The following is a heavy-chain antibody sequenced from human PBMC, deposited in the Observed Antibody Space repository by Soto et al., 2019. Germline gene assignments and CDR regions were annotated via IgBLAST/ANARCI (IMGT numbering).Heavy chain of an antibody. CDR2: INGDGSFT. J-gene: IGHJ5*02. CDR3: AREIYDDYDSSGFDP. D-gene: IGHD3-22*01. CDR1: AFTFKNHW. V-gene: IGHV3-74*01. Sequence: SCAASAFTFKNHWMHWVRQVPGKGPVWVSRINGDGSFTSYADAVKGRFTISRDNAKNTLSLQMNSLRAEDTAVYYCAREIYDDYDSSGFDPWGQGTLVTVSS.